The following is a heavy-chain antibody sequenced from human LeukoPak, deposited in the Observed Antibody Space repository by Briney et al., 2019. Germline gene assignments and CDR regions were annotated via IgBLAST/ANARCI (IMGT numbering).Heavy chain of an antibody. D-gene: IGHD3-10*01. CDR3: ARARSGSNFDY. CDR1: GGSFSGYY. CDR2: VNHSGTS. J-gene: IGHJ4*02. V-gene: IGHV4-34*01. Sequence: SETLSLTCAVYGGSFSGYYWSWIRQSPGTGLEWIGEVNHSGTSNYNPSLKSRVTLSVDKSKNQFSLKLSSLTAADTAVYYCARARSGSNFDYWGQGTLVTVSS.